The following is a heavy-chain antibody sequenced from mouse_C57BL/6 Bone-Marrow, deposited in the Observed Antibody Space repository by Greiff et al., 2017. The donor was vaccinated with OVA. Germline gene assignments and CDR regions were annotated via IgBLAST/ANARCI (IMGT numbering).Heavy chain of an antibody. J-gene: IGHJ3*01. Sequence: QVQLQQPGAELVKPGASVKLSCKASGYTFTSYWMHWVKQRPGQGLEWIGMIHPNSGSTNYNEKFKGKATFTADTSSNTAYMQLSSLTTEDSAIYYCARHYYDYDRFAYWGQGTLVTVSA. CDR1: GYTFTSYW. CDR2: IHPNSGST. CDR3: ARHYYDYDRFAY. D-gene: IGHD2-4*01. V-gene: IGHV1-64*01.